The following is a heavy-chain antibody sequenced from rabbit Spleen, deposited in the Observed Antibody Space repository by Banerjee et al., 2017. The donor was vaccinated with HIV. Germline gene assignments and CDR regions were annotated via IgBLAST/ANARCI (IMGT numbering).Heavy chain of an antibody. CDR3: ARGSATVTMVITGFYLNV. Sequence: QEQVVEYGGDLVQPEGSLTLTCKASGLDFSGSYWIYWVRQAPGKGLEWIGCIYTGSGSTFYASGAKGRFTISKTSSTTVTLQLTSLTAADTATYFCARGSATVTMVITGFYLNVGGPGTLVIGS. D-gene: IGHD2-1*01. V-gene: IGHV1S45*01. CDR1: GLDFSGSYW. J-gene: IGHJ6*01. CDR2: IYTGSGST.